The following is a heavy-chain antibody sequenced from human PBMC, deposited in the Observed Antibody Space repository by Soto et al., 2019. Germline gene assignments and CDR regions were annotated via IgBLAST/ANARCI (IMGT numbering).Heavy chain of an antibody. D-gene: IGHD1-26*01. CDR2: ISAILGIA. CDR3: ASVGGGRDWFDP. Sequence: SVKVSCKASGYTFTSYGISWVRQAPGQGLEWMGRISAILGIANYAQKFQGRVTITADKSTSTAYMELSSLRSEDTAVYYCASVGGGRDWFDPWGQGTLVTVSS. V-gene: IGHV1-69*04. J-gene: IGHJ5*02. CDR1: GYTFTSYG.